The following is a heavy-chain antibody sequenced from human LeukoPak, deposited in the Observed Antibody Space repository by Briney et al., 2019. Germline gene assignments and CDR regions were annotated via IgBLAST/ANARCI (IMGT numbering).Heavy chain of an antibody. J-gene: IGHJ3*02. CDR1: GGSISSGGYY. CDR3: ARDYYDFWSGSRNEAFDI. V-gene: IGHV4-31*03. Sequence: SETLSLTCTVSGGSISSGGYYWSWIRQHPGKGLEWIGYIYYSGSTYYNPSLKSRVTISVDTSKNQFSLKLSSVTAADTAVYYCARDYYDFWSGSRNEAFDIWGQGTMVTVSS. CDR2: IYYSGST. D-gene: IGHD3-3*01.